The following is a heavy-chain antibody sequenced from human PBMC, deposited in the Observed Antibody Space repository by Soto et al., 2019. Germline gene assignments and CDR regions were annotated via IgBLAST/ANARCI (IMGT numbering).Heavy chain of an antibody. J-gene: IGHJ4*02. V-gene: IGHV3-30*03. CDR3: ARYSTIFGPTGPPNYFDY. CDR1: GFPFSSCG. CDR2: ISYDGSNK. D-gene: IGHD3-3*01. Sequence: PGGSMRLSCAVSGFPFSSCGMHWVRQAPGTGLELVAVISYDGSNKYYADSVKGRFTISRDNSKNTLYLQMNSLKAEDTAVYYCARYSTIFGPTGPPNYFDYWGQGTLVTVSS.